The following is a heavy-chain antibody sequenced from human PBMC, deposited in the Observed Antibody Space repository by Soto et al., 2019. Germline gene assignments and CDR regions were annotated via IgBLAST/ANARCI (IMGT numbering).Heavy chain of an antibody. V-gene: IGHV4-30-4*01. CDR2: IYYSGST. J-gene: IGHJ5*02. Sequence: SETLSLTCTVSGGSISSGDYYWSWIRQPPGKGLEWIGYIYYSGSTYYNPSLKSRVTISVDTSKNQFSLKLSSVTAADTAVYYCASQNGYYDILTGWVNWFDPWGQGTLVTVSS. D-gene: IGHD3-9*01. CDR3: ASQNGYYDILTGWVNWFDP. CDR1: GGSISSGDYY.